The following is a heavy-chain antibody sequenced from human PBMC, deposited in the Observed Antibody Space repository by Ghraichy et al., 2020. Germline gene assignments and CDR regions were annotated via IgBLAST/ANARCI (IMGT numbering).Heavy chain of an antibody. CDR1: GFTFSSYA. D-gene: IGHD3-22*01. J-gene: IGHJ2*01. Sequence: GSLRLSCAASGFTFSSYAMSWVRQAPGKGLEWVSSISGSGCTTYYSDSVKGRFTISRDNSKNTLYLQMNSLRAEDPAVYYCAKLFTMLVVAEGWYFDLWGRGTLVTVSS. V-gene: IGHV3-23*01. CDR3: AKLFTMLVVAEGWYFDL. CDR2: ISGSGCTT.